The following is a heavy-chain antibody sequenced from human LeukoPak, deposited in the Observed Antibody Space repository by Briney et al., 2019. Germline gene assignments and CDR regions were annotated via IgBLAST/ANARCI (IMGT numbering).Heavy chain of an antibody. Sequence: ASVKVSCKASGGTFSSYAISWVRQAPGQGLEWMGGIIPIFGTANYAQKFQGRVTITADKSTSTAYMELSSLRSEGTAVYYCARGGDYDILTGYLPSNWFDPWGQGTLVTVSS. J-gene: IGHJ5*02. CDR2: IIPIFGTA. V-gene: IGHV1-69*06. CDR1: GGTFSSYA. CDR3: ARGGDYDILTGYLPSNWFDP. D-gene: IGHD3-9*01.